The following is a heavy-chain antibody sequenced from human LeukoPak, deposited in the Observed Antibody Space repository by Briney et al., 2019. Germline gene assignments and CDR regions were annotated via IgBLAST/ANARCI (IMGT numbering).Heavy chain of an antibody. V-gene: IGHV3-53*01. D-gene: IGHD6-13*01. CDR1: GFTFSNYG. J-gene: IGHJ4*02. CDR3: ARERGSSWYFDY. CDR2: IYSGGST. Sequence: GGSLRLSCAASGFTFSNYGMSWVRQAPGTGLEWVSVIYSGGSTYYADSVKGRFTISRDNSKNTLYLQMNSLRAEDTAVYYCARERGSSWYFDYWGQGTLVTVSS.